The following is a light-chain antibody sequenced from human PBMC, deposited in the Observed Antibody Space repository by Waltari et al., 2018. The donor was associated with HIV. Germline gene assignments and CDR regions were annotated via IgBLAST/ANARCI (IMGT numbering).Light chain of an antibody. V-gene: IGLV3-21*04. Sequence: SYVLTQPPSVSVAPGKTARISCEGNNIGSKNVHWYQQKPGQAPVLVIYYDSDRPSGIPERFAGSNSGNTATLTISRVEAGDEADYYCQVWDSSSDQGVSGGGTKLTVL. J-gene: IGLJ2*01. CDR2: YDS. CDR3: QVWDSSSDQGV. CDR1: NIGSKN.